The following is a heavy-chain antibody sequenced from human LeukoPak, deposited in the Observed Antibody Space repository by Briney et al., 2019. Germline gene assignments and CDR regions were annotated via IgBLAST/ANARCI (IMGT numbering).Heavy chain of an antibody. J-gene: IGHJ6*04. CDR1: GFTFGDYS. D-gene: IGHD3-3*01. CDR3: TRDHDFWSGPFDV. CDR2: IRRKGYGGTT. V-gene: IGHV3-49*04. Sequence: GGSLRLSCTASGFTFGDYSLSWVRQAPEKGLEWVGFIRRKGYGGTTEYAPSVKGRFIISRDDSKSTAYLQMNSLKTEHTAVYYCTRDHDFWSGPFDVWGKGTTVTVSS.